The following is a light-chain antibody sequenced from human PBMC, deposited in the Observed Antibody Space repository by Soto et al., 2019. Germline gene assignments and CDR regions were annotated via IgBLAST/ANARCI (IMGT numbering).Light chain of an antibody. CDR2: GAS. V-gene: IGKV1-5*01. CDR3: QPYNGH. CDR1: QSINTR. J-gene: IGKJ2*01. Sequence: DMQMTQSPSTLSASVGDRVTITCRASQSINTRLAWYQQKPGKAPKLLIYGASSLESGVPSRFSGSGSGTEFTLTISSLQPDDFATYYCQPYNGHFGQGTK.